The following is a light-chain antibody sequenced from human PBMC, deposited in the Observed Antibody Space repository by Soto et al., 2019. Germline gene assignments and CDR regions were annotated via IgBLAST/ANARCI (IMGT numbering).Light chain of an antibody. CDR1: QSISSY. V-gene: IGKV1-39*01. CDR2: AAS. Sequence: DIQMTQSPSSLSASVGDRVTITCRASQSISSYLNWYQQKPGKAPKLLIYAASSLQSGVPSRFSGSGSGTDFTLTISSLQPEDFATCYCQQSYSTPLTFGGGTQVEIK. J-gene: IGKJ4*01. CDR3: QQSYSTPLT.